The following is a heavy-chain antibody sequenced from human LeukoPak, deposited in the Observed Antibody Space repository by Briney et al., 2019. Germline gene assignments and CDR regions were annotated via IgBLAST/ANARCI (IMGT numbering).Heavy chain of an antibody. CDR1: GGSISSSSYY. J-gene: IGHJ4*02. Sequence: PSETLSLTCTVSGGSISSSSYYWGWIRQPPGKGLEWIGSIYYSGSTYYNPSLKSRVTISVDTSKNQFSLKLSSVTAADTAVYYCARDLHSSGCPFDYWGQGTLVTVSS. V-gene: IGHV4-39*07. D-gene: IGHD6-19*01. CDR3: ARDLHSSGCPFDY. CDR2: IYYSGST.